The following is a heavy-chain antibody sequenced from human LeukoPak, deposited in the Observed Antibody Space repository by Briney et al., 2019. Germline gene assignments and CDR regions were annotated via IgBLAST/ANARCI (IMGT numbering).Heavy chain of an antibody. Sequence: GGSLRLSCAASGFSISTYAMSWVRQAPGKGLEWVPGIVGSGDTDYADAVQGRFTISKDNSKNIVYLQMNSLRAEDTAVYYCAKDAVYGDGYWEFDYWGQGNLVTVSS. D-gene: IGHD5-24*01. CDR2: IVGSGDT. CDR1: GFSISTYA. CDR3: AKDAVYGDGYWEFDY. V-gene: IGHV3-23*01. J-gene: IGHJ4*02.